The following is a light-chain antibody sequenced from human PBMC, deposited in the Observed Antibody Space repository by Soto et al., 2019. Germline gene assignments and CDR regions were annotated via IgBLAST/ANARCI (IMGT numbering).Light chain of an antibody. CDR2: GAY. CDR3: QQSYGSPQIT. Sequence: EIVLTQSPATMSVSPGEGATLSCWASQSVTTNLAWYQQKPGQPPRLLIYGAYTRATDIPARFSGSGSGTEFTLTISSLQPEDFATYYCQQSYGSPQITFGQGTRLDIK. J-gene: IGKJ5*01. V-gene: IGKV3-15*01. CDR1: QSVTTN.